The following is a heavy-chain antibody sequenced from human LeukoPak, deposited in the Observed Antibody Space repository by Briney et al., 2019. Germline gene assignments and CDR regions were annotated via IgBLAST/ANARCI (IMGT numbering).Heavy chain of an antibody. V-gene: IGHV4-4*07. CDR3: ASHGKQYYYYYMDV. D-gene: IGHD4-23*01. Sequence: SETLSLTGTVSGGSISSYYWSWIRQPAGKGLEWIGRIYTSGSTNYNPSLKSRVTISVDKSKNQFSLKLSSVTAADTAVYYCASHGKQYYYYYMDVWGKGTTVTVSS. CDR1: GGSISSYY. J-gene: IGHJ6*03. CDR2: IYTSGST.